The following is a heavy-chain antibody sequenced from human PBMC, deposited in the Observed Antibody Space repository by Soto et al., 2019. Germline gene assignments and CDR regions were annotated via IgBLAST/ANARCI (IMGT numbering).Heavy chain of an antibody. CDR2: ISAYNGNT. CDR3: AREMLPLSGIAARPPQNWFDP. J-gene: IGHJ5*02. CDR1: GYTFTSYG. D-gene: IGHD6-6*01. Sequence: GASVKVSCKASGYTFTSYGISWVRQAPGQGLECMGWISAYNGNTNYAQKLQGRVTMTTDTSTSTAYMELRSLRSDDTAVYYCAREMLPLSGIAARPPQNWFDPWGQGTLVTVSS. V-gene: IGHV1-18*01.